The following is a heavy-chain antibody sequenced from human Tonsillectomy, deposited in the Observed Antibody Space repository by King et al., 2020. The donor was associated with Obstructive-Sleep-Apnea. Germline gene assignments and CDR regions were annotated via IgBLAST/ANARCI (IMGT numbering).Heavy chain of an antibody. Sequence: VQLVESGGGVVQPGRSLRLSCAASGFTFSNYAMHWVRQAPGKGMEWGAIISYDGSNKYNAVSVKGRFTISRDDSKNTLYLQMNSLRAEDTAVYYCARDHGYSYGYIDYYFDYWGQGTLVTVSS. CDR1: GFTFSNYA. J-gene: IGHJ4*02. V-gene: IGHV3-30-3*01. CDR3: ARDHGYSYGYIDYYFDY. D-gene: IGHD5-18*01. CDR2: ISYDGSNK.